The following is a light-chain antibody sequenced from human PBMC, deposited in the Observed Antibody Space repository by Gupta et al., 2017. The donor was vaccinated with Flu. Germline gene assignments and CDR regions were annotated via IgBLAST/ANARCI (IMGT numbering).Light chain of an antibody. J-gene: IGKJ4*01. CDR2: LGS. V-gene: IGKV2-28*01. CDR3: MQALQTYT. Sequence: DIVMTQSPLSLSVTPGEPASISCRSTQSLLHRNGYNYLDWYVQKPGQSPRLLIFLGSTRAPGVPDRFSGSGSGTDFTLTISRVEADDVGVYYYMQALQTYTFGGGTRVDIK. CDR1: QSLLHRNGYNY.